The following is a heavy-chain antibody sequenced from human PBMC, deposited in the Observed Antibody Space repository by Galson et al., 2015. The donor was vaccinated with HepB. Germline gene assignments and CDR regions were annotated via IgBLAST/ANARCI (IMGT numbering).Heavy chain of an antibody. J-gene: IGHJ3*01. D-gene: IGHD6-13*01. CDR3: AKEKRSSIWGFGASDV. Sequence: SLRLSCAASGFTFRDYAMSWVRRAPGKGLEGVSTISDSGGRSYADSVKGRFTISRDNSRNTLYLQMNSLRAEDTATYYCAKEKRSSIWGFGASDVWGQGTMVTVSS. V-gene: IGHV3-23*01. CDR1: GFTFRDYA. CDR2: ISDSGGR.